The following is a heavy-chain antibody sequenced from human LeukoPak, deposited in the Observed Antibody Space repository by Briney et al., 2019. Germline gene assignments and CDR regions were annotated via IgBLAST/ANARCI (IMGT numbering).Heavy chain of an antibody. CDR2: INHSGST. CDR1: GGSISSSSYY. Sequence: SETLSLTCTVSGGSISSSSYYWSWIRQPPGKGLEWIGEINHSGSTNYNPSLKSRVTISVDTSKNQFSLKLSSVIAADTAVYYCARGFTYYYGSGSTGWFDPWGQGTLVTVSS. D-gene: IGHD3-10*01. J-gene: IGHJ5*02. CDR3: ARGFTYYYGSGSTGWFDP. V-gene: IGHV4-39*07.